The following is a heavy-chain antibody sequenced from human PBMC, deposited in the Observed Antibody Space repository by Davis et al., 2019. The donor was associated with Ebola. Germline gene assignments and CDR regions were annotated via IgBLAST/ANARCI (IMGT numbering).Heavy chain of an antibody. J-gene: IGHJ2*01. CDR3: ARRTAIPNWYFDL. D-gene: IGHD2-2*02. V-gene: IGHV5-51*01. Sequence: GESLKISCKGSGYTFTSYWIAWVRQVPGKGLEWMGSIYPGDSETRYSPSFQGQVTISADKSISTAYLQWSSLKASDTAMYYCARRTAIPNWYFDLWGRGTLVTVSS. CDR1: GYTFTSYW. CDR2: IYPGDSET.